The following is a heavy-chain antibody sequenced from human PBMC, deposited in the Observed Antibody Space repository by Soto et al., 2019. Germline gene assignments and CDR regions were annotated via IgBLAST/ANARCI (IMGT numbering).Heavy chain of an antibody. V-gene: IGHV3-53*02. CDR2: IHSDANT. CDR3: ARHVWLES. Sequence: EVQLVETGGGWIQRGGSLSFSCAVSGFNVSSNSMNWVRQAPGKGLEWLSLIHSDANTKYADSVKGRFTISRDSSENKFYLQMNSLRAEDTGVYYCARHVWLESWGQGTLVTVSS. J-gene: IGHJ5*01. CDR1: GFNVSSNS.